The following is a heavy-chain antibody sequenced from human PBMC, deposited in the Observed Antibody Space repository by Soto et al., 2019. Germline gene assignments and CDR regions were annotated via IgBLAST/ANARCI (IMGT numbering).Heavy chain of an antibody. J-gene: IGHJ4*02. D-gene: IGHD6-25*01. V-gene: IGHV3-30*04. CDR2: ISYDGNTK. CDR1: GFTFSNYP. CDR3: AGEVSVGVAAAGYFDS. Sequence: QVHLTESGGGVVQPGRSLRLSCAASGFTFSNYPMNWVRQAPGKGLEWVAVISYDGNTKHYADSVKGRCTISRDNPRNTLYMQMNSLRVEDTAVYYCAGEVSVGVAAAGYFDSWGQGAQVTVSS.